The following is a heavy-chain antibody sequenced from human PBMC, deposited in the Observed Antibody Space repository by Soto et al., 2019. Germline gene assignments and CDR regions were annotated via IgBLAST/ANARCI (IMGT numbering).Heavy chain of an antibody. V-gene: IGHV1-3*05. J-gene: IGHJ4*02. D-gene: IGHD6-13*01. CDR2: INAGNGNT. CDR1: GYTSTTYA. Sequence: QVQFVQSGAEEKKPGASVKVSCRASGYTSTTYAIHWVRQAPGQRLEWMGLINAGNGNTKYSQNFQGRVTITRDTSARTAYMELSSLRSEDTAVYYCARDGEGVAAAGIDYWGQGTLVTVSS. CDR3: ARDGEGVAAAGIDY.